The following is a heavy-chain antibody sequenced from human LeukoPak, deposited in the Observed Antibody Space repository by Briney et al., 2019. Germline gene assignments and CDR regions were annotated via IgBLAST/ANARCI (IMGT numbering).Heavy chain of an antibody. V-gene: IGHV3-7*01. CDR3: ARDYIGGWNDH. Sequence: PGGSLRLSCSASGFTFSSYWMSWVRQTTGKGLECVAKIREDGNEKFYVDSVKGRFTISRDNAKNSVCLQMNSLRVEDTAVYFCARDYIGGWNDHWGQGTLVTVSS. D-gene: IGHD3-16*01. CDR2: IREDGNEK. CDR1: GFTFSSYW. J-gene: IGHJ4*02.